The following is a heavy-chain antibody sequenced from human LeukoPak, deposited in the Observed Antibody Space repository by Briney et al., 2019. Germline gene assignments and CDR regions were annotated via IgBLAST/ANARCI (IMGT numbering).Heavy chain of an antibody. Sequence: GGSLRLSCAASGFTFSNAWMSWVRQAPGKGLEWVGRIKSKTDGGTTDYAAPVKGRFTISRDDSKNTLYLQMNSLKTEDTAVYYCTTAIRYYYDSSGSDYWGQGTLVTVSS. CDR1: GFTFSNAW. V-gene: IGHV3-15*01. D-gene: IGHD3-22*01. J-gene: IGHJ4*02. CDR2: IKSKTDGGTT. CDR3: TTAIRYYYDSSGSDY.